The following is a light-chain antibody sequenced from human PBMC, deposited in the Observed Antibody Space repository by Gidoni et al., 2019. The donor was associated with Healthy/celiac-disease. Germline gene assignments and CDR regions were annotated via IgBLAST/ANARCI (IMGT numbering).Light chain of an antibody. CDR2: AAS. V-gene: IGKV1-39*01. CDR3: QQSYSTPRYS. Sequence: DIKMTQSPSSLSASVGDGVTITCRASQSISSYLNWYQQKPGKAPKLLIYAASSLQSGVPSRFSGSGSGTDFTLTISSLQPEDFATYYCQQSYSTPRYSFGQGTKLEIK. CDR1: QSISSY. J-gene: IGKJ2*03.